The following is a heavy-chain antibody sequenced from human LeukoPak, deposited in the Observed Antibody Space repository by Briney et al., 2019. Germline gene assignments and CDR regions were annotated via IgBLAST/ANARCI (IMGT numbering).Heavy chain of an antibody. D-gene: IGHD3-10*01. CDR3: ARDPRASGYFDY. CDR2: VYYSGST. V-gene: IGHV4-59*01. CDR1: GDSLSNYY. Sequence: LETLSLTCTVSGDSLSNYYWSFIRQPPGKGPEWIGYVYYSGSTNYNPSLKSRVTISVDTSKNQFSLKLTSVTAADTAVYYCARDPRASGYFDYWGRGTLVTVSS. J-gene: IGHJ4*02.